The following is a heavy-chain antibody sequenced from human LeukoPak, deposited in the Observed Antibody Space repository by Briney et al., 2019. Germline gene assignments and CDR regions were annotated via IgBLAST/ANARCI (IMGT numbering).Heavy chain of an antibody. J-gene: IGHJ5*02. Sequence: GGSLRLSCAASGFTFSSYALSWVRQAPRKGLEWVSAISGSGGSTYYADSVKGRFTISRDNSKNTLYLQMNSLRAEDTAVYYCAKDSSGWYEDWFDPWGQGTLVTVSS. V-gene: IGHV3-23*01. CDR2: ISGSGGST. D-gene: IGHD6-19*01. CDR1: GFTFSSYA. CDR3: AKDSSGWYEDWFDP.